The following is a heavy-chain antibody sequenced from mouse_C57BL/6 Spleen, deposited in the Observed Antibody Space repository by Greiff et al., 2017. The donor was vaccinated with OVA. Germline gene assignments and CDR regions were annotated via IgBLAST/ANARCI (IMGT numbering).Heavy chain of an antibody. V-gene: IGHV10-3*01. Sequence: EVQLVESGGGLVQPKGSLKLSCAASGFTFNTYAMHWVRQAPGTGLEWVARIRSKSSNYASYYADSVKDRFTISRDESQSMLYLQMNNLKTEDTAMYYCVRDEGITTAMDDWGKGTSVTVAA. J-gene: IGHJ4*01. CDR2: IRSKSSNYAS. CDR1: GFTFNTYA. CDR3: VRDEGITTAMDD. D-gene: IGHD1-2*01.